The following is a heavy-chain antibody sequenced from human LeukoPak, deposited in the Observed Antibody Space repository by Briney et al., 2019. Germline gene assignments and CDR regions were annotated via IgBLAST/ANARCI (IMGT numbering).Heavy chain of an antibody. Sequence: ASVKVLCKASGYTFTGFYMHWVRQASGQGLVWMGWINPHSGGTNYAQKFQGRVTRTRDTSISTANMELSRLRSDDTAVYYCATMPTVNTQPDYWGQGTLVTVSS. J-gene: IGHJ4*02. CDR3: ATMPTVNTQPDY. D-gene: IGHD4-17*01. CDR2: INPHSGGT. V-gene: IGHV1-2*02. CDR1: GYTFTGFY.